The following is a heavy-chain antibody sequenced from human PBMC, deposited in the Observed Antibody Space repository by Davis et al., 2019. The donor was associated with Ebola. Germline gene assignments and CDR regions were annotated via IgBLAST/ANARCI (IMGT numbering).Heavy chain of an antibody. J-gene: IGHJ5*02. D-gene: IGHD6-6*01. CDR2: INSDGSST. V-gene: IGHV3-74*01. Sequence: GESLKISCAASGFTFSSYWMHWVRQAPGKGLVWVSRINSDGSSTSYADSVKGRFTISRDNAKNTLYLQMNSLRAEDTAVYYCVRQYSSSSGSWWFDPWGQGTLVTVSS. CDR3: VRQYSSSSGSWWFDP. CDR1: GFTFSSYW.